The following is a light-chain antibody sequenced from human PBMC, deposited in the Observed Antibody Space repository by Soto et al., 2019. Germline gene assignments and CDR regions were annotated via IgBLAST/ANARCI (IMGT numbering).Light chain of an antibody. J-gene: IGKJ5*01. CDR2: DAS. V-gene: IGKV1-5*01. CDR1: QSIRSL. CDR3: QQYQTYST. Sequence: DIQITQSPCTLSASVGDGGTITCRASQSIRSLFAWYPQQPGKAPKVLIYDASSLGSGVPPRFSGSGSGTEFTLTISSLQPDDFATYFCQQYQTYSTFGKGTRLEIK.